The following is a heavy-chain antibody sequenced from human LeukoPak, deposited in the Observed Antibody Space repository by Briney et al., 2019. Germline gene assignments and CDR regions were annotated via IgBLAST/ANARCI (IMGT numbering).Heavy chain of an antibody. D-gene: IGHD3-10*01. J-gene: IGHJ4*02. CDR1: GFTFSSYA. Sequence: PGGSLRLSCAASGFTFSSYAMHWVRQAPGKGLEWVAVISYDGSNKYYADSVKGRFTISRDNSKNTLYLQMNSLRAEDTAVYYCAREVFITMVRGVIMMFEYWGQGTLVTVSS. V-gene: IGHV3-30-3*01. CDR2: ISYDGSNK. CDR3: AREVFITMVRGVIMMFEY.